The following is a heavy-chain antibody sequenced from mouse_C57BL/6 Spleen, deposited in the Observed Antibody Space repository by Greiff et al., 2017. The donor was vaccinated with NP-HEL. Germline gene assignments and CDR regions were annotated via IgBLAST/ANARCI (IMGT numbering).Heavy chain of an antibody. V-gene: IGHV1-81*01. CDR2: IYPRSGNT. Sequence: QVQLQQSGAELARPGASVKLSCKASGYTFTSYGISWVKQRTGQGLEWIGEIYPRSGNTYYNEKFKGKATLTADKSSSTAYMELRSLTSEDSAVYFCASSLSLVSLYDYDGGWFAYWGQGTLVTVSA. CDR3: ASSLSLVSLYDYDGGWFAY. J-gene: IGHJ3*01. D-gene: IGHD2-4*01. CDR1: GYTFTSYG.